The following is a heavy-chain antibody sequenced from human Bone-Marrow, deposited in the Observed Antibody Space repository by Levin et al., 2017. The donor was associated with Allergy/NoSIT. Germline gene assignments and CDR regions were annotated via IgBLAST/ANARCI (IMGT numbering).Heavy chain of an antibody. D-gene: IGHD4-17*01. V-gene: IGHV4-34*01. CDR1: GGSFSGYY. CDR3: ATLSDYGDYGLDY. CDR2: INHSGST. J-gene: IGHJ4*02. Sequence: SETLSLTCAVYGGSFSGYYWSWIRQPPGKGLEWIGEINHSGSTNYNPSLKSRVTISVDTSKNQFSLKLSSVTAADTAVYYCATLSDYGDYGLDYWGQGTLVTVSS.